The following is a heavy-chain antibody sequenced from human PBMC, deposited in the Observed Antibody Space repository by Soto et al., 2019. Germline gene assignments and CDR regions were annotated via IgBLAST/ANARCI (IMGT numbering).Heavy chain of an antibody. Sequence: WGSLRVACAPYGFAVSIDDMHWVRQGRGRRLELVPRLGSTGDIRYVGSGKWRFTISKGNATNYLYLQINNLRAGDTAVYYCARRSSLYCGGACYTDGLDYYGMDVWGHGTTVTCCS. CDR2: LGSTGDI. CDR3: ARRSSLYCGGACYTDGLDYYGMDV. CDR1: GFAVSIDD. J-gene: IGHJ6*01. V-gene: IGHV3-13*04. D-gene: IGHD2-21*02.